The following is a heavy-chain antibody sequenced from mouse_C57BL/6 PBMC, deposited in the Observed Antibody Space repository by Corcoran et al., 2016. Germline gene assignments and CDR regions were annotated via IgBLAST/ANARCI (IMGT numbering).Heavy chain of an antibody. CDR3: ARGRSSHYFDY. CDR2: INPYNGGT. Sequence: EVQLQQSGPVLVKPGASVKMSCKASGYTFTDYYMNWVKQSHGKSLEWIGVINPYNGGTSYNQKFKGKATLTVDKSSSTAYMELNSLTSEDSAVYYCARGRSSHYFDYWGQGTTLTVSS. V-gene: IGHV1-19*01. D-gene: IGHD1-1*01. J-gene: IGHJ2*01. CDR1: GYTFTDYY.